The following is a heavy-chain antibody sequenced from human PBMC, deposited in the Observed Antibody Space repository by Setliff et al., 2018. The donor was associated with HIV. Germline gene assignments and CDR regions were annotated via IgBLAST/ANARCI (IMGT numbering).Heavy chain of an antibody. Sequence: GGSLRLSCTASGFAFSSYSMHWVRQPPGRGLEWVAIILYDESHAYYADSVKGRFTISRDNSWNTLDLQMDNLRPDDTAIYYCARRGYSHGWEYFYYYLDVWGKGTTVT. D-gene: IGHD5-18*01. CDR2: ILYDESHA. CDR3: ARRGYSHGWEYFYYYLDV. CDR1: GFAFSSYS. J-gene: IGHJ6*03. V-gene: IGHV3-30*04.